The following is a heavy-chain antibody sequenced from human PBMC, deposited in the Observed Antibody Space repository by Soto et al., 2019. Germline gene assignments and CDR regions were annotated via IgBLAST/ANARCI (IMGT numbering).Heavy chain of an antibody. Sequence: EVQLVESGGGLVKPGGSLRLSCAASGFTFSSYSMNWVRQAPGKGLEWVSSISSSSSYIYYADSVKGRFTISRDNAKNSLYLQMNSLRAEDTAVYYCARWAGAAMRDYYYGMDVWGQGTTVTVSS. J-gene: IGHJ6*02. CDR3: ARWAGAAMRDYYYGMDV. V-gene: IGHV3-21*01. CDR2: ISSSSSYI. CDR1: GFTFSSYS. D-gene: IGHD2-2*01.